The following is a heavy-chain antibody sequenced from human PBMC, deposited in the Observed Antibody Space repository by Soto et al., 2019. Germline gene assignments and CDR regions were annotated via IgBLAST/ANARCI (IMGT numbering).Heavy chain of an antibody. CDR3: ARVSVPGIYGEDV. CDR1: GGTFGNYA. CDR2: IMPVFGTV. Sequence: QVHLVQSGAEVKRPGSSVKVSCKASGGTFGNYAISWVRQAHGQGLEWMAGIMPVFGTVHYAQKFQGRLTITADKYTSTAYMALSSLRSEDTGVYYCARVSVPGIYGEDVWGQGTTVTVTS. V-gene: IGHV1-69*06. D-gene: IGHD2-2*01. J-gene: IGHJ6*02.